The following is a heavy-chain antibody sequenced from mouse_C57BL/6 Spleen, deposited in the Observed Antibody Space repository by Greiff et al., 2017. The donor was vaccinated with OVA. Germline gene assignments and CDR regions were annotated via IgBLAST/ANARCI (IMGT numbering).Heavy chain of an antibody. CDR2: IYPGDGDT. Sequence: QVQLQQSGPELVKPGASVKISCKASGYAFSSSWMNWVKQRPGKGLEWIGRIYPGDGDTNYNGKFKGKATLTADKSSSTAYMQLSSLTSEDSAVYFCARSGGLEAMDYWGQGTSVTVSS. J-gene: IGHJ4*01. CDR1: GYAFSSSW. CDR3: ARSGGLEAMDY. V-gene: IGHV1-82*01. D-gene: IGHD2-2*01.